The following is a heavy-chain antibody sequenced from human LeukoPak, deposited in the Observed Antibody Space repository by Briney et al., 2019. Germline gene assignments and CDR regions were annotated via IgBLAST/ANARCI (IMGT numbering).Heavy chain of an antibody. J-gene: IGHJ6*03. V-gene: IGHV3-49*04. D-gene: IGHD6-19*01. Sequence: GGSLRLSCTASGFTFGDYAMSWVRQAPGKGLEWVGFIRSKAYGGTTEYAASVKGRFTISRDDSKSIAYLQMNSLKTEDTAVYYCQRTSGWGYYYYYYMDVWGKGTTVTISS. CDR3: QRTSGWGYYYYYYMDV. CDR1: GFTFGDYA. CDR2: IRSKAYGGTT.